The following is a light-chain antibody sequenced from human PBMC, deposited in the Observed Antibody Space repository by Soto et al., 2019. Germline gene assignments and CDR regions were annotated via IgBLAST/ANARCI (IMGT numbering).Light chain of an antibody. Sequence: KSQSPATLSASVGDSVTITCRASQSISHWLAWYQQKPGKAPKFLIYDASSLESGVPSRFSGSGSGTEFTLTISSLQPDDFATYYCQQYDSVLGTFGPGTKVDIK. V-gene: IGKV1-5*01. J-gene: IGKJ1*01. CDR2: DAS. CDR1: QSISHW. CDR3: QQYDSVLGT.